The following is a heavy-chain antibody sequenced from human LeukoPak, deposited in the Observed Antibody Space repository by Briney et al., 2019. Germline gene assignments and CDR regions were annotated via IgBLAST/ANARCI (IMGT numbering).Heavy chain of an antibody. Sequence: GGSLRLSCAASGFTFSDHYMDRVRQAPGKGLEWVGRTRKKTNSYTTEYAASVKGRFTISRDDSKNSLYLQMNSLKTEDTAVYYCTRVVLVGSTYSYFDYWGQGTLVTVSS. CDR2: TRKKTNSYTT. J-gene: IGHJ4*02. D-gene: IGHD1-26*01. CDR1: GFTFSDHY. CDR3: TRVVLVGSTYSYFDY. V-gene: IGHV3-72*01.